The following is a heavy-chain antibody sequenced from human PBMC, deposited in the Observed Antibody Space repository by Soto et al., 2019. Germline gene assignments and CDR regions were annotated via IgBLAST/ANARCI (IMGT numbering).Heavy chain of an antibody. CDR3: ARSGSIAAAFGFTYGMDV. D-gene: IGHD6-13*01. J-gene: IGHJ6*02. CDR1: GYTFTSYD. V-gene: IGHV1-8*01. Sequence: ASVKVSCKASGYTFTSYDINWVRQATGQGLEWMGWVNPNSGNTGYAQKFQGRVTMTRNTSISTAYMELSSLRSEDTAVYYCARSGSIAAAFGFTYGMDVWGQGTTVTVSS. CDR2: VNPNSGNT.